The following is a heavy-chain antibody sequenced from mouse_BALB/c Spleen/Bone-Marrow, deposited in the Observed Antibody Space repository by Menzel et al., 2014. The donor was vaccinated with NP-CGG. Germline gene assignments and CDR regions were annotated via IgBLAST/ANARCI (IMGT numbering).Heavy chain of an antibody. V-gene: IGHV1-18*01. CDR1: GYSFTGYT. CDR2: INPYNGGT. D-gene: IGHD2-14*01. Sequence: AQLKESGPELVKPGASMKISCKASGYSFTGYTMNWVKQSHGKNLEWIGLINPYNGGTSYNQKFKGKATLTVDKSSSTAYMELLSLTSEDSAVYYCAGEVRPHWYFDVWGAGTTVTVSS. J-gene: IGHJ1*01. CDR3: AGEVRPHWYFDV.